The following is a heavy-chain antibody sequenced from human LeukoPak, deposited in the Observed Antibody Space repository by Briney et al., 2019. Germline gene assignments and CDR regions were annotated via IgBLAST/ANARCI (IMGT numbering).Heavy chain of an antibody. CDR3: ARQFGLMRSYRHLDH. CDR2: VYFNGDT. J-gene: IGHJ4*02. Sequence: SETLSLTCSLSSGSTTSYYWTWLRQPPGKTLQWIGNVYFNGDTNFNPSLKSRVTISVDTSNNQFSLKLTSVTAADTAVYYCARQFGLMRSYRHLDHWGPGILVTVSA. V-gene: IGHV4-59*08. D-gene: IGHD3/OR15-3a*01. CDR1: SGSTTSYY.